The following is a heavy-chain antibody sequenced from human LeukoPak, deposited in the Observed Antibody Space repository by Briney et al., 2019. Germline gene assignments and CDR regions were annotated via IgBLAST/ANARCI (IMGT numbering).Heavy chain of an antibody. Sequence: SETLSLTCTVPGGSISSYYWSWIRQPPGKGLEWIGYIYYSWSTNYNPSLKSRVTISVDTSNHQFSLKLRSVTAADTAVYYCARFRRSAAGTDYYYYGMDVWGQGTTVTVSS. D-gene: IGHD6-13*01. CDR2: IYYSWST. V-gene: IGHV4-59*01. CDR1: GGSISSYY. J-gene: IGHJ6*02. CDR3: ARFRRSAAGTDYYYYGMDV.